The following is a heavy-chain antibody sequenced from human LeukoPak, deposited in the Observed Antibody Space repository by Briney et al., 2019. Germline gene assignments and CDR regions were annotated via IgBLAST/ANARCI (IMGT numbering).Heavy chain of an antibody. CDR3: AREGLYYYDSSGYYGSRHRNLDY. V-gene: IGHV1-8*01. Sequence: ASVKVSCKASGYTFTSYDFNWVRQATGQRPEWMGWMSPNSGDTGYAQKFQGRVTMTSDTSASTVYMELSSLRSEDTAVYYCAREGLYYYDSSGYYGSRHRNLDYWGQGTLVTVSS. CDR1: GYTFTSYD. J-gene: IGHJ4*02. D-gene: IGHD3-22*01. CDR2: MSPNSGDT.